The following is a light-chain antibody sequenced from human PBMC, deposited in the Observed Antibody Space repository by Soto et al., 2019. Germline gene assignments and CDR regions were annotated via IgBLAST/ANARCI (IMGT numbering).Light chain of an antibody. CDR2: EVS. Sequence: QPARTEPASVSGYPGQAITISCTGTSSDVGGYNYVSWYQQHPGKAPKLMIYEVSNRPSGVSNRFSGSKSGNTASLTISGLQAEDEADYYCSSYTSSSRYVFGTGTKVTVL. CDR1: SSDVGGYNY. J-gene: IGLJ1*01. V-gene: IGLV2-14*01. CDR3: SSYTSSSRYV.